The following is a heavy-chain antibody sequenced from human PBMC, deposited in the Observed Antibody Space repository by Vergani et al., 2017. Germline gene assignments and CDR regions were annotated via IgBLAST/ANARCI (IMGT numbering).Heavy chain of an antibody. V-gene: IGHV5-51*01. CDR1: GYSFTSYW. Sequence: EVQLVQSGAEVKEPGESLKISCKGSGYSFTSYWIGWVRQMPGKGLEWMGIIYPGDSDTRYSPSFQRQVTISADKSISTAYLQWSSLKASDTAMYYCARHGASSSGPAEFDYWGQGTLVTVSS. J-gene: IGHJ4*02. CDR3: ARHGASSSGPAEFDY. D-gene: IGHD6-19*01. CDR2: IYPGDSDT.